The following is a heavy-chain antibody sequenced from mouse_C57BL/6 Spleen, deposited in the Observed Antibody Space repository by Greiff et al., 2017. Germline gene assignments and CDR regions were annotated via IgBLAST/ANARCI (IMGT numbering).Heavy chain of an antibody. D-gene: IGHD3-3*01. V-gene: IGHV1-52*01. Sequence: QVQLQQPGAELVRPGSSVKLTCKASGYTFTSYWMHWVKQRPIQGLEWIGNIDPSDSETHYNQKFKDKATLTVDKSSSTAYMQLSSLTSEDSAVYYCAKGDIEGFAYWGQGTLVTVSA. CDR2: IDPSDSET. J-gene: IGHJ3*01. CDR1: GYTFTSYW. CDR3: AKGDIEGFAY.